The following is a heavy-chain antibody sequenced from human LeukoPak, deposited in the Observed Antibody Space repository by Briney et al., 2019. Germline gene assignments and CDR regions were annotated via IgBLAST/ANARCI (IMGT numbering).Heavy chain of an antibody. D-gene: IGHD6-6*01. J-gene: IGHJ4*02. CDR1: GFTFSSYG. V-gene: IGHV3-30*02. Sequence: GGSLRLSCAASGFTFSSYGMHWVRQAPGKGLEWVAFIRYDGSNKYYADSVKGRFTISRDNSKNTLYLRMNSLRSEDTAVYYCARGSEYSSSEVFDYWGQGTLVTVSS. CDR2: IRYDGSNK. CDR3: ARGSEYSSSEVFDY.